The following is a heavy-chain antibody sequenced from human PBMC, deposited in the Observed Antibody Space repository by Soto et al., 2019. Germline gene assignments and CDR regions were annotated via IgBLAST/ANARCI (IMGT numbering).Heavy chain of an antibody. V-gene: IGHV3-23*01. D-gene: IGHD6-19*01. CDR1: GFTFSSYA. Sequence: QSGGSLRLSCAASGFTFSSYAMSWVRQAPGKGLEWVSAISGSGGSTYYADSVKGRFTISRDNSKNTLYLQMNSLRAEDTAVYYCAKDSSSGWRHYGMDVWGQGTTVTVSS. J-gene: IGHJ6*02. CDR2: ISGSGGST. CDR3: AKDSSSGWRHYGMDV.